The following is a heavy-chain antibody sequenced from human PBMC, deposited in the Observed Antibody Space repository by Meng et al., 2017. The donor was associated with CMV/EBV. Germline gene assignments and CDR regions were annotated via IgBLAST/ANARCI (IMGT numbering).Heavy chain of an antibody. CDR2: ISAYYGNT. CDR3: ARESSAPYDSMGYPHY. D-gene: IGHD3-22*01. J-gene: IGHJ4*02. CDR1: GYTFPTYG. Sequence: SGYTFPTYGLSWVRQAPGQGLEWMGWISAYYGNTNYAQSLQGRLTLTRDTSTSTAYMELRSLRSDDTAVYYCARESSAPYDSMGYPHYWGQGTLVTVSS. V-gene: IGHV1-18*01.